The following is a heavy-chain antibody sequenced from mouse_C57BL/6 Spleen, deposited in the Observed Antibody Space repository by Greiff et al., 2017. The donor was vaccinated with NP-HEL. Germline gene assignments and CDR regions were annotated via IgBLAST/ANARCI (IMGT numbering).Heavy chain of an antibody. CDR1: GYTFTSYG. J-gene: IGHJ4*01. V-gene: IGHV1-81*01. Sequence: VQVVESGAELARPGASVKLSCKASGYTFTSYGISWVKQRTGQGLEWIGEIYPRSGNTYYNEKFKGKATLTADKSSSTAYMELRSLTSEDSAVYFCARESMVTTDAMDYWGQGTSVTVSS. CDR3: ARESMVTTDAMDY. CDR2: IYPRSGNT. D-gene: IGHD2-2*01.